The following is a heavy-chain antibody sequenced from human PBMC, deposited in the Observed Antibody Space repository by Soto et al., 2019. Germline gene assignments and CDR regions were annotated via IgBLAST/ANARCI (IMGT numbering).Heavy chain of an antibody. CDR3: AVDGYNHGADDD. J-gene: IGHJ4*02. CDR1: GGTFSSYA. CDR2: IIPIFGTA. Sequence: SVKVSCKASGGTFSSYAISWVRQAPGQGLEWMGGIIPIFGTANYAQKFQGRVTITADESTSTAYMELSSLRSEDTAVYYCAVDGYNHGADDDWGQGTLVTVSS. V-gene: IGHV1-69*13. D-gene: IGHD5-12*01.